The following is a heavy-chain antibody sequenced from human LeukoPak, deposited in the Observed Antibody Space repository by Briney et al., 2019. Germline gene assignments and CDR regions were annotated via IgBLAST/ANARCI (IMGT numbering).Heavy chain of an antibody. Sequence: SETLSLTCTVSGGSISSYYWSWIRQPPGKGLEWIGYIFYSGSTNYNPSLKSRVSISVDTSKNQFSLKLSSVTAADTAVYYCARYTAVPSAYKWFDSWGQGILVTVSS. J-gene: IGHJ5*01. CDR2: IFYSGST. CDR1: GGSISSYY. V-gene: IGHV4-59*01. D-gene: IGHD4-11*01. CDR3: ARYTAVPSAYKWFDS.